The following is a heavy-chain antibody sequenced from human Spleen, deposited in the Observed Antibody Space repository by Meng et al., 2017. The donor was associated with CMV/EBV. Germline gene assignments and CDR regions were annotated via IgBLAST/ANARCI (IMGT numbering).Heavy chain of an antibody. CDR2: ISSSTGST. V-gene: IGHV3-23*01. J-gene: IGHJ4*02. CDR3: IRGGPVGDFDY. D-gene: IGHD1-26*01. Sequence: FCASSGFTFSNYAMSWVRQAPGKGLEWVSSISSSTGSTYNADSVKGRFTISRDNSKNTLYLQMNSLRAGDTAVYYCIRGGPVGDFDYWGQGALVTVSS. CDR1: GFTFSNYA.